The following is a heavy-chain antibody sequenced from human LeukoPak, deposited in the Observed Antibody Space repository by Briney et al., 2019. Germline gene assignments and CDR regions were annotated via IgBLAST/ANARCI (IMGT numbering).Heavy chain of an antibody. CDR2: IKQDGSEK. CDR3: ARDIVAVPAAAFDY. Sequence: QSGGSLRLSCAASGFTFSSYWMSWVRQAPGKGLEWVANIKQDGSEKYYVDSVKGRFTISRDNAKNSLYLQMNSLRAEDTAVYYCARDIVAVPAAAFDYWGQGTLVTVSS. D-gene: IGHD2-2*01. V-gene: IGHV3-7*01. J-gene: IGHJ4*02. CDR1: GFTFSSYW.